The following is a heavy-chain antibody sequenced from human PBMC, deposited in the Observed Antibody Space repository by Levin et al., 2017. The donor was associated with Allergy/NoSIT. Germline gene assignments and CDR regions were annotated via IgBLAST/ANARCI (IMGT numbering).Heavy chain of an antibody. CDR3: ARYHGDYLVFDY. Sequence: GESLKISCKGSGYSFTNYWIAWVRQMPGKGLEWMGIIYPGDSDTRYSPSFQGQVTISADESISTAYLQWSSLQASDTAMYYCARYHGDYLVFDYWGQGTLVTVSS. V-gene: IGHV5-51*01. CDR2: IYPGDSDT. CDR1: GYSFTNYW. D-gene: IGHD4-17*01. J-gene: IGHJ4*02.